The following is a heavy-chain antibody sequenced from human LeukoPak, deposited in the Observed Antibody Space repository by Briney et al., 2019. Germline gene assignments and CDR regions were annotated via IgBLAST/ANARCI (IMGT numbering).Heavy chain of an antibody. Sequence: SETLSLTCTVSGGSISSYYWSWIRQPAGKGLEWIGRIYTSGSTNYNPSLKSRVTMSVDTSKNQFSLKLSSVTAADTAVYYCARRVVVAARNDAFDIWGQGTMVTVSS. V-gene: IGHV4-4*07. CDR3: ARRVVVAARNDAFDI. D-gene: IGHD2-15*01. CDR1: GGSISSYY. CDR2: IYTSGST. J-gene: IGHJ3*02.